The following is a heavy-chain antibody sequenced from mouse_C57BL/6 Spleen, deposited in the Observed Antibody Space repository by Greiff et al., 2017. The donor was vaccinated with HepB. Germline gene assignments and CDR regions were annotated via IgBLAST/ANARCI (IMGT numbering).Heavy chain of an antibody. D-gene: IGHD3-2*02. Sequence: QVHVKQSGAELVRPGASVTLSCKASGYTFTDYEMHWVKQTPVHGLEWIGAIDPETGGTAYNQKFKGKAILTADKSSSTAYMELRSLTSEDSAVYYCTREAGSFDYWGQGTTLTVSS. CDR2: IDPETGGT. J-gene: IGHJ2*01. CDR3: TREAGSFDY. CDR1: GYTFTDYE. V-gene: IGHV1-15*01.